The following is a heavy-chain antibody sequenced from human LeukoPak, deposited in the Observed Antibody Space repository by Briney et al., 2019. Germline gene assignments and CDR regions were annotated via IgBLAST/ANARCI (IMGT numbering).Heavy chain of an antibody. CDR2: ISGDGGST. V-gene: IGHV3-43*02. CDR1: GFIFDNYA. Sequence: GRSLRLSRAAPGFIFDNYAIHWVRQAPGKGLEWVSLISGDGGSTFYADSVRGRFTISRDNTRKSLSLQMSSLRSEDTALYYCARESETSGWYDYWGQGTLVTVSS. D-gene: IGHD6-19*01. J-gene: IGHJ4*02. CDR3: ARESETSGWYDY.